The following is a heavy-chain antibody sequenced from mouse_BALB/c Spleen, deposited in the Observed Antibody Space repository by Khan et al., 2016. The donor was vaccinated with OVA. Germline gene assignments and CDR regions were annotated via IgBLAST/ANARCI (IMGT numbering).Heavy chain of an antibody. V-gene: IGHV1S132*01. D-gene: IGHD2-1*01. Sequence: QVQLQQSGAELVKPGASVKLSCKTSGYTFTNYWIQWVKQRPGQGLGWIGEIFPGTGTTYYNEGFKAKATLTIDTSSSTAYMQLSSLTSEDSAVYFCARGYVGNYEFAYWGQGTLVTVSA. J-gene: IGHJ3*01. CDR3: ARGYVGNYEFAY. CDR2: IFPGTGTT. CDR1: GYTFTNYW.